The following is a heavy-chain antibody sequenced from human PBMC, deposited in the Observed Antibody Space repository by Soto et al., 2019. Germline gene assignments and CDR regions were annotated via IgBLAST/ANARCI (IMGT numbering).Heavy chain of an antibody. Sequence: EVQLLESGGGLVQPGGSLRLSCAASGFTFSNSALTWVRQAPGKGLEWVSAISGSGANTYYTDSVEGRFTVSRDNSKNTLYLQMNSLRAEDTAVYYCAKNGPIASSGAFYDYWGQGTLVTVSS. CDR2: ISGSGANT. CDR1: GFTFSNSA. V-gene: IGHV3-23*01. J-gene: IGHJ4*02. D-gene: IGHD2-15*01. CDR3: AKNGPIASSGAFYDY.